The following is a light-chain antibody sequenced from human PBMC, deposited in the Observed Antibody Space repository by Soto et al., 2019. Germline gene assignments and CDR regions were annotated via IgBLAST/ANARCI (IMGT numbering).Light chain of an antibody. V-gene: IGKV1-5*03. Sequence: DIQMTQSPSTLPASVGDRVTITCRASQTISSWLAWYQQKPGKAPKLLIYKASTLKSGVPSRFSGSGSGTEFTLTISSLQPDDFATYYCQHYNSYSEAFGQGTKVDNK. CDR3: QHYNSYSEA. J-gene: IGKJ1*01. CDR2: KAS. CDR1: QTISSW.